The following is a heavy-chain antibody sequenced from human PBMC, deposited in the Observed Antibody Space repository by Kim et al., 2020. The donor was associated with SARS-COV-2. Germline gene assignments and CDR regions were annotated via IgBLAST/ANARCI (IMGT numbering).Heavy chain of an antibody. CDR3: ARDPQLLPDRWAVYYYGMDV. Sequence: ASVKVSCKASGYTFTSYGISWVRQAPGQGLEWMGWISAYNGNTNYAQKLQGRVTMTTDTSTSTAYMELRSLRSDDTAVYYCARDPQLLPDRWAVYYYGMDVWGQGTTVTVSS. CDR1: GYTFTSYG. CDR2: ISAYNGNT. V-gene: IGHV1-18*04. J-gene: IGHJ6*02. D-gene: IGHD2-2*01.